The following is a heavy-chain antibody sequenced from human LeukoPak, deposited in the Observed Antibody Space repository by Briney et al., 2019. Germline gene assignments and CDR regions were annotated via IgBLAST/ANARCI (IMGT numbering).Heavy chain of an antibody. CDR2: ISHSGST. CDR3: ARYRIAAADAFDI. V-gene: IGHV4-34*01. Sequence: SETLSLTCAVYGGSFSGYYWSWIRQPPGKGLEWIGEISHSGSTNYNPSLKSRVTISVDTSKNQLSLKLSSVTAADTAVYYCARYRIAAADAFDIWGQGTMVTVSS. J-gene: IGHJ3*02. D-gene: IGHD6-13*01. CDR1: GGSFSGYY.